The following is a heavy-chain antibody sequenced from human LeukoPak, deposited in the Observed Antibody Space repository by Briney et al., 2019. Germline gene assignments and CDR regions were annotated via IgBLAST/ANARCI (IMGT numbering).Heavy chain of an antibody. D-gene: IGHD3-22*01. CDR3: ARGKFLSGYSPFDY. V-gene: IGHV3-21*01. CDR1: GFTFSSYS. J-gene: IGHJ4*02. Sequence: PGGSLGLSCAASGFTFSSYSMNWVRQAPGKGLEWVSSISSSSSYIYYADSVKGRFTISRDNAKNSLYLQMNSLRAEDTAVYYCARGKFLSGYSPFDYWGQGTLVTVSS. CDR2: ISSSSSYI.